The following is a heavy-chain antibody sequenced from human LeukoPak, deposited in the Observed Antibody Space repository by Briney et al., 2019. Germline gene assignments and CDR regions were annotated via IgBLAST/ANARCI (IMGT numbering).Heavy chain of an antibody. D-gene: IGHD4-17*01. CDR3: AKESKPTYGDYLPDY. J-gene: IGHJ4*02. Sequence: PGGSLRLSCAASGFTFSIHAMNWVRQAPGKGLEWVSVISDSAGSTYYADSVKGRFTISRDNSKNTLYLQINSLRAEDTAVYYCAKESKPTYGDYLPDYWGQGTLVTVSS. CDR2: ISDSAGST. V-gene: IGHV3-23*01. CDR1: GFTFSIHA.